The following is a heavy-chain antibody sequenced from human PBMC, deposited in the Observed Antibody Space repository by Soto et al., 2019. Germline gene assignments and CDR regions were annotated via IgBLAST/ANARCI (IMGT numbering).Heavy chain of an antibody. Sequence: QITLKESGPTLVKPTQTLTLTCTFSGFSLTSSGVAVGWIRQPPGKALEWLGLIYWDDDKRYSPSLKSRLTITKGTSKNQFVLSMTNMDPVDTATYYCARPRHKDFGMDVWGQGTTVTVSS. CDR2: IYWDDDK. CDR1: GFSLTSSGVA. CDR3: ARPRHKDFGMDV. J-gene: IGHJ6*02. V-gene: IGHV2-5*02.